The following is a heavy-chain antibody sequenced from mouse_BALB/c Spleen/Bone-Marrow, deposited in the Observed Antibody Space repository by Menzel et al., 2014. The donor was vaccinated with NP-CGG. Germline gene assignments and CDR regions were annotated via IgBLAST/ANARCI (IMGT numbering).Heavy chain of an antibody. V-gene: IGHV7-3*02. J-gene: IGHJ2*01. CDR2: IRNKANGYTT. CDR3: ARDKGRVFFDY. CDR1: GFTFTDYY. Sequence: VQLQQSGGGLVQPGGSLRLSCATPGFTFTDYYMNWVRRPPGKALEWLGFIRNKANGYTTEYSASVKGRFTISRDNSQNILYLQMNTLRAEDSATYYCARDKGRVFFDYWGQGTTLTVSS.